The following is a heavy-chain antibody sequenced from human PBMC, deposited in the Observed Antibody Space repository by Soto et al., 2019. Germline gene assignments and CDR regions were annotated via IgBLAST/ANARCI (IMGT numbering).Heavy chain of an antibody. CDR2: IDGDGTTT. Sequence: PGESLRISCAASGFTFNSYWMHWVRQVPGKGLECVSRIDGDGTTTHYADSVKGRFTISRDNAKNTLYLQMNSLRAEDSAVYLCARRIAVAGTYDHWGQGTLVTVSS. CDR3: ARRIAVAGTYDH. J-gene: IGHJ4*02. V-gene: IGHV3-74*01. D-gene: IGHD6-19*01. CDR1: GFTFNSYW.